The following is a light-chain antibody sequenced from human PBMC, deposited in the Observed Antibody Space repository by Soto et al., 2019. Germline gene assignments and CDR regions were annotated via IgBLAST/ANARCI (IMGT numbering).Light chain of an antibody. Sequence: EIVMTQSPLSLPVAPGEPASISCRSSQSLLHSDGKNYLDWYLQKPGQATEVLIYLGSKRSSVVPDRFIGSGSGTDFTLTIGKVECRDVGFYYCMQALQTPRSVGQGTKVEIK. CDR1: QSLLHSDGKNY. J-gene: IGKJ1*01. V-gene: IGKV2-28*01. CDR3: MQALQTPRS. CDR2: LGS.